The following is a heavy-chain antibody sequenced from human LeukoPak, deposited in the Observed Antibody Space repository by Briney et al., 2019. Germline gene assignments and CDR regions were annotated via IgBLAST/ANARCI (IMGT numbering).Heavy chain of an antibody. J-gene: IGHJ4*02. CDR2: IISRGDTT. CDR3: ARGRGYCTGVSCDIDY. D-gene: IGHD2-8*02. V-gene: IGHV3-48*04. CDR1: GFTFNTYG. Sequence: GGSLRLSCAASGFTFNTYGMNWVRQAPGKGLEWVSNIISRGDTTHYAASVKGRFTLSRDNAKNSVFLHLNSLRGDDAAVYYCARGRGYCTGVSCDIDYWGQGTLVTVSS.